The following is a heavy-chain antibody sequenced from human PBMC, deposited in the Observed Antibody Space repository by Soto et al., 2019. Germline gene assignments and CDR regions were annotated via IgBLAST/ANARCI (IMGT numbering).Heavy chain of an antibody. CDR2: ISGSGGST. D-gene: IGHD3-3*01. Sequence: GGSLRLSCAASGFTFSSYAMSWVRQAPGKGLEWVSAISGSGGSTYYADSVKGRFTISRDNSKNTLYLQMNSLRAEDTAVYYCAKDDYDFWSGYYWRAIDYWGQGTLVTVSS. J-gene: IGHJ4*02. V-gene: IGHV3-23*01. CDR3: AKDDYDFWSGYYWRAIDY. CDR1: GFTFSSYA.